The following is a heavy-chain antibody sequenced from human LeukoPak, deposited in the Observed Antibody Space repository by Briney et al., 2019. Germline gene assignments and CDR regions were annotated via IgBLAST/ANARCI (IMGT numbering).Heavy chain of an antibody. J-gene: IGHJ3*02. CDR2: ISYDGSNK. Sequence: GGSLRLSCAASGFTFSSYAMHWVRQAPGKGLEWVAVISYDGSNKYYADSVKGRFTISRDNSKNTLYLQMNSLRAEDTAVYYCARGIPPLGIVGAFDIWGQGTMVTVSS. CDR3: ARGIPPLGIVGAFDI. V-gene: IGHV3-30-3*01. D-gene: IGHD7-27*01. CDR1: GFTFSSYA.